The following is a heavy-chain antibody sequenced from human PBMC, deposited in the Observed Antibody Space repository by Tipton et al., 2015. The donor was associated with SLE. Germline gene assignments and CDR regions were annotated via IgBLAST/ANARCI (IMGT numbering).Heavy chain of an antibody. Sequence: SLRLSCAASGFTLSSNYMSWVRQAPGQGLEWVSLIYSGGTTYYADSVKGRFTISRGNSNNTLYLQINNLRAEDTAIYYCARVGTSSSYYGMDVWGQGTTVTVSS. J-gene: IGHJ6*02. CDR3: ARVGTSSSYYGMDV. CDR1: GFTLSSNY. V-gene: IGHV3-53*01. CDR2: IYSGGTT. D-gene: IGHD3-10*01.